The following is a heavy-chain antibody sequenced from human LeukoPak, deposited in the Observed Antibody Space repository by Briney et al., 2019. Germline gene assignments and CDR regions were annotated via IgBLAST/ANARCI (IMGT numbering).Heavy chain of an antibody. J-gene: IGHJ4*02. V-gene: IGHV1-8*01. D-gene: IGHD3-22*01. CDR1: GYTFTTHD. CDR2: MNPNSGGT. Sequence: ASVKVSCKASGYTFTTHDITWVRQATGQGLEWMGWMNPNSGGTAYAQKFQGRVAMTRDTSISTAYMELSSLRSEDTAVYYCARGLGDYYDTSGYYYAVPAHWGQGTLVTVSS. CDR3: ARGLGDYYDTSGYYYAVPAH.